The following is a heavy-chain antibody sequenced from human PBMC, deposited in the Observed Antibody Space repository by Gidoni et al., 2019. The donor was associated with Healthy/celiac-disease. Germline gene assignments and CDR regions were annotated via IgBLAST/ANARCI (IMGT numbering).Heavy chain of an antibody. J-gene: IGHJ3*02. CDR3: ASAFRAIFGAFDI. V-gene: IGHV1-46*01. CDR1: GYTVTSYY. D-gene: IGHD3-3*01. Sequence: QVQLVQSGADVKKPGAAVKVSCKASGYTVTSYYMHWVRQAPGQGLEWMGISNPSGGSTSYAEKFQGRVTMTRDTSTSTVYMELSSLRSEDTAVYYCASAFRAIFGAFDIWGQGTMVTVSS. CDR2: SNPSGGST.